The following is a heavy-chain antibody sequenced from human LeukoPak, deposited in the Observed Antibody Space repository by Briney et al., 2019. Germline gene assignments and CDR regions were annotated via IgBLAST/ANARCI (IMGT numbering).Heavy chain of an antibody. CDR2: ISSSGDTI. Sequence: GGSLRLSCAASGFTLSSYQMHWVRQAPGKGLEWLSYISSSGDTIHDADSVKGRFTISRDNAKNSLYLQMNSLRAEDTAVYYCARDPRGTGPSYRYGLDVWGQGATVTVSS. D-gene: IGHD1/OR15-1a*01. V-gene: IGHV3-48*03. J-gene: IGHJ6*02. CDR1: GFTLSSYQ. CDR3: ARDPRGTGPSYRYGLDV.